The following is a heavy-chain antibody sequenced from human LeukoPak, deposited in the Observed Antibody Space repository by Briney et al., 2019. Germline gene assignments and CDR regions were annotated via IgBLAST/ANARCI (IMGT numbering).Heavy chain of an antibody. D-gene: IGHD1-26*01. CDR1: GGTFSSYA. J-gene: IGHJ4*02. CDR2: IIPIFGTA. V-gene: IGHV1-69*13. CDR3: ARAPVGPTLFDY. Sequence: ASVKVSCKASGGTFSSYAISWVRQAPGQGLEWMGGIIPIFGTANYAQKFQGRVTITADESTSTAYMELSSLRSEDTAVYYCARAPVGPTLFDYWGQGTLVTVSS.